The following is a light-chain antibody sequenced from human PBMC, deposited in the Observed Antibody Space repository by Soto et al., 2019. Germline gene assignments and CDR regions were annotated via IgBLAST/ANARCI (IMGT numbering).Light chain of an antibody. V-gene: IGKV3-15*01. Sequence: EIVLTQSPATLSVSPGERATLSCRASQSVSSNLAWYQQKPGQAPRLLIYGASTRATGIPARFSGSGSGTEFTLTISSLQSEDFAVYYCQQYSNWPPLTFGGGTKVDIK. CDR2: GAS. J-gene: IGKJ4*01. CDR3: QQYSNWPPLT. CDR1: QSVSSN.